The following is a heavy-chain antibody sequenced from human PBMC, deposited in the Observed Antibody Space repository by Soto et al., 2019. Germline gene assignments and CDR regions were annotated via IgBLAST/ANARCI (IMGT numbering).Heavy chain of an antibody. CDR1: GGSISSGGYY. Sequence: SETLSLTCTVSGGSISSGGYYWSWIRQHPGKGLEWIGYIYYSGSTYYNPSLKSRVTISVDTSKNQFSLKLSSVTAADTAVYYCAREAAGGLTTSYYYYYYMDVWGKGTTVTVSS. J-gene: IGHJ6*03. D-gene: IGHD3-16*01. CDR2: IYYSGST. CDR3: AREAAGGLTTSYYYYYYMDV. V-gene: IGHV4-31*03.